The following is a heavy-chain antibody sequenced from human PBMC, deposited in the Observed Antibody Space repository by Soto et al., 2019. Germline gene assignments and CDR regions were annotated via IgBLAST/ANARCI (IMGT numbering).Heavy chain of an antibody. J-gene: IGHJ1*01. CDR3: AKDGDFGEDGPAEYFEH. D-gene: IGHD4-17*01. Sequence: EVNLLESGGGVVQPGESLRISCVGSGFTFKNYAMTWVRQAPGKGLEWVSGTTGSGANKHYADSVRGRFTISRDSSKKTLYLEMKSLRVEDTAVYYCAKDGDFGEDGPAEYFEHWGQGTLVTVSS. CDR2: TTGSGANK. CDR1: GFTFKNYA. V-gene: IGHV3-23*01.